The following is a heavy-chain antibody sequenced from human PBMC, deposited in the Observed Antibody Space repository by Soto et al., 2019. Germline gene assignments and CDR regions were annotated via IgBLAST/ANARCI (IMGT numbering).Heavy chain of an antibody. D-gene: IGHD5-12*01. CDR1: GYTFTSYG. CDR3: AREKYGTDIVATNNYYYGMDV. V-gene: IGHV1-18*01. J-gene: IGHJ6*02. Sequence: GASVKVSCKASGYTFTSYGISWVRQAPGQGLEWMGWISAYNGNTNYAQKLQGRVTMTTDTSTSTAYMELRSLRSDDTAVYYCAREKYGTDIVATNNYYYGMDVWGQGTTVTV. CDR2: ISAYNGNT.